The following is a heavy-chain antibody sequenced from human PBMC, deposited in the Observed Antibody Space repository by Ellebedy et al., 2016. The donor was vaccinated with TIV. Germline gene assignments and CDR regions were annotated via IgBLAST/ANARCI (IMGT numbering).Heavy chain of an antibody. CDR2: FYYNGST. CDR1: GGSLSTHF. D-gene: IGHD3-10*01. V-gene: IGHV4-59*11. Sequence: MPSETLSLTCTVSGGSLSTHFWSWLRQPPGKGLEWIGCFYYNGSTKYNPSLKSRVTISVDPSKNHFSLKLSSVTAADTAVYYCSRVRITMVRGDFPLPLIDPWGQGTLVTVSS. J-gene: IGHJ5*02. CDR3: SRVRITMVRGDFPLPLIDP.